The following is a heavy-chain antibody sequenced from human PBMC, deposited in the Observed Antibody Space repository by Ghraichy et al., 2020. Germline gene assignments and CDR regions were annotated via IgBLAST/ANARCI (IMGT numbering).Heavy chain of an antibody. D-gene: IGHD3/OR15-3a*01. CDR3: ARGEGGEFWSAFDI. CDR1: GGSFRGYY. J-gene: IGHJ3*02. V-gene: IGHV4-34*01. Sequence: SQTLSLTCAVYGGSFRGYYWSWIRQPPGKGLEWIGEINHNGSTNYNPSLKGRGTISVDTSKNQFSLKLSSVTAADTAVYYCARGEGGEFWSAFDIWGQGTMVTVAS. CDR2: INHNGST.